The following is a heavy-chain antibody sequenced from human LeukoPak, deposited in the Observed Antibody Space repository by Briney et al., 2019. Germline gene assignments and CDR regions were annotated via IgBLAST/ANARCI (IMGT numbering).Heavy chain of an antibody. CDR2: IYYTGST. CDR3: ASRKLGNDY. CDR1: GGSISDYY. V-gene: IGHV4-59*01. Sequence: SETLSLTCTISGGSISDYYWSWIRQSPGKGLEWIGYIYYTGSTSYNPSLKSRVTISADTSKNEFSLKLNSVTAADTAVYYCASRKLGNDYWGQGTLVTVSS. J-gene: IGHJ4*02. D-gene: IGHD7-27*01.